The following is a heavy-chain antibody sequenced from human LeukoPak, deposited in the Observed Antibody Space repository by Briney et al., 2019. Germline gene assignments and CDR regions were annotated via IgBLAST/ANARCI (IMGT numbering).Heavy chain of an antibody. CDR2: ISSSSSYI. D-gene: IGHD3-10*01. Sequence: PGGSLRLPCAASGFTFTTFAMNWVRQAPGKGLEWVSSISSSSSYIYYADSVKGRFTISRDNAKNSLYLQMNSLRAEDTAVYYCSRLWFGESIQLRDYWGQGTLVTVSS. CDR1: GFTFTTFA. V-gene: IGHV3-21*01. CDR3: SRLWFGESIQLRDY. J-gene: IGHJ4*02.